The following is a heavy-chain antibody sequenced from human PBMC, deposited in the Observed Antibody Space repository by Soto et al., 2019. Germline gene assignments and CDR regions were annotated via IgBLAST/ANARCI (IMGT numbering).Heavy chain of an antibody. CDR1: GFTFSSYS. CDR3: ARDELLSYYYGMDV. D-gene: IGHD2-15*01. CDR2: ISSSSSYI. V-gene: IGHV3-21*01. J-gene: IGHJ6*02. Sequence: PGGSLRLSCAASGFTFSSYSMNWVRQAPGKGLEWVSSISSSSSYIYYADSVKGRFTISGDNAKNSLYLQMNSLRAEDTAVYYCARDELLSYYYGMDVWGQGTTVTVSS.